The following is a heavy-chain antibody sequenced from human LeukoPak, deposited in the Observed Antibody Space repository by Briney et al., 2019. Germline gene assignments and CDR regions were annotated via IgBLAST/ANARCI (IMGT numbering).Heavy chain of an antibody. Sequence: RASVKVSCKASGGTFSSYAISWVRQAPGQGLEWMGGIIPIFGTANYAQKFQGRVTITADESTSTAYMELSSLRSEDTAVYYCARSRIVEMATINRGYFDYWGQGTLVTVSS. CDR3: ARSRIVEMATINRGYFDY. CDR2: IIPIFGTA. D-gene: IGHD5-24*01. J-gene: IGHJ4*02. V-gene: IGHV1-69*13. CDR1: GGTFSSYA.